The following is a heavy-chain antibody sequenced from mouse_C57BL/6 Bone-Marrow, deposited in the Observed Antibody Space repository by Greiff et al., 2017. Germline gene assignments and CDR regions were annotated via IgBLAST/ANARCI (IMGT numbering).Heavy chain of an antibody. V-gene: IGHV7-3*01. J-gene: IGHJ1*03. D-gene: IGHD4-1*01. CDR2: IINNANGYTT. Sequence: EVKLMESGGGLVQPGGSLSLSCAASVFTFTDYYISWFRPPPGTALAWLCFIINNANGYTTEYSASVKGRFTISRDNSQSILYLQMTALRAEDSATYYCASLNWDGNWYFDVWGTGTTVTVSS. CDR3: ASLNWDGNWYFDV. CDR1: VFTFTDYY.